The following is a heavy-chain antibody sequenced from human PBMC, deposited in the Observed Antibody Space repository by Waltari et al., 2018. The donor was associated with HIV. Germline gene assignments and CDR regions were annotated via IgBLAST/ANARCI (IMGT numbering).Heavy chain of an antibody. CDR1: GGSFSGYF. D-gene: IGHD3-9*01. CDR2: INHSGPT. Sequence: QEQLQQWGAGLLKPSETLSLTCAVYGGSFSGYFLTWVRQPPGQGLGWIGEINHSGPTNYNPSLKSRVTMSVDTSKRQFSLKLNSVTAADTAVYFCAYSYLTGSILHPFWGQGTLVTVSS. CDR3: AYSYLTGSILHPF. V-gene: IGHV4-34*01. J-gene: IGHJ4*01.